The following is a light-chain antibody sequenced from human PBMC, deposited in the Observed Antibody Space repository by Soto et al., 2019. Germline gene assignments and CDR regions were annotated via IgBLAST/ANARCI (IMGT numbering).Light chain of an antibody. Sequence: QSALTQPASVSGSPGQSITISCTGTSSDIGGYNYVSWYQQHPGKAPKLMIYDVSDRPSGVSNRFSGSKSANLASLTISGLQAEDEADYYCTSYTSTSTYVVFGGGTKLTVL. J-gene: IGLJ2*01. CDR3: TSYTSTSTYVV. V-gene: IGLV2-14*01. CDR1: SSDIGGYNY. CDR2: DVS.